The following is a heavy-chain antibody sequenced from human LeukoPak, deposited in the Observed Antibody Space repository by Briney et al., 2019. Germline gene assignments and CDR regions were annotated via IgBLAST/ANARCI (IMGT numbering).Heavy chain of an antibody. CDR1: GYTFTSYY. D-gene: IGHD1-26*01. CDR2: INPSGGST. V-gene: IGHV1-46*01. CDR3: ARDIGPNLSEGATYNDY. Sequence: ASVKVSCKASGYTFTSYYMHWVRQAPGQGLEWMGIINPSGGSTNYAQKFQGRVTMTRDTSTSTVYMELSSLRSEDTAVYYCARDIGPNLSEGATYNDYWGQGTLVTVSS. J-gene: IGHJ4*02.